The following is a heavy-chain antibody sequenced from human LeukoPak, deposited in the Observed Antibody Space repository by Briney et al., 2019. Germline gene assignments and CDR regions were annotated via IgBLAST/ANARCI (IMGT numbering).Heavy chain of an antibody. J-gene: IGHJ1*01. CDR3: AKVYRYYDSSCQH. CDR1: GFTFDDYA. V-gene: IGHV3-43*02. CDR2: ISGDGRST. D-gene: IGHD3-22*01. Sequence: GGSLRLSCAASGFTFDDYAMHWVRQAPGKGLEWVSLISGDGRSTYFADSVKGRFTISRDNSKNSLYLQMNSLRTEDTALYYCAKVYRYYDSSCQHWGQGTLVTASS.